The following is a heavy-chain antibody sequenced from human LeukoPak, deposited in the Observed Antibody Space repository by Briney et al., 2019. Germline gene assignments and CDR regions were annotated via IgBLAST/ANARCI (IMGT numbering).Heavy chain of an antibody. Sequence: QPGESLRLSCAASGFIVSSNYMSWVRQAPGKGLEWISYIGISSGNTYYADSVKGRFTISGDKARDSLYLQMNSLRVEDTAVYYCARDYKYAFDNWGQGTLVTVSS. CDR2: IGISSGNT. D-gene: IGHD5-24*01. CDR3: ARDYKYAFDN. CDR1: GFIVSSNY. J-gene: IGHJ4*02. V-gene: IGHV3-48*01.